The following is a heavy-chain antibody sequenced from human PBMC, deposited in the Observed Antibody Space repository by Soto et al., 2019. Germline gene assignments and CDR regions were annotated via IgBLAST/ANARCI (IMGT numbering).Heavy chain of an antibody. CDR2: IYYRGST. CDR1: TASLRSGNSY. Sequence: QVQLQESGPGLVKPSQTLSLTSTVSTASLRSGNSYWTWIRQHPGKGLEWIGYIYYRGSTYYNPSLKSRVTISVDTSMNQFSLKLSSVTAADTAMYYCARGMGRYYFDYWGQGTLVTVSS. D-gene: IGHD1-26*01. J-gene: IGHJ4*02. CDR3: ARGMGRYYFDY. V-gene: IGHV4-31*03.